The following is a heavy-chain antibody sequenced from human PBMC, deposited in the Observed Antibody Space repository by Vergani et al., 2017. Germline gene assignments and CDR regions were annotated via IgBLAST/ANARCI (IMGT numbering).Heavy chain of an antibody. CDR3: AREVGVGGSPWSGNYYYGMDV. J-gene: IGHJ6*02. D-gene: IGHD2-15*01. V-gene: IGHV1-2*04. CDR1: GYPFTGYY. CDR2: INPNSGGT. Sequence: QVQLVQSGAEVKKPGASVKVSCKASGYPFTGYYMHWVRQAPGQGLEWMGWINPNSGGTNYAQKFPGCVTMTRDTSISTAYMELSRLRSDETAVYYCAREVGVGGSPWSGNYYYGMDVWGQGSTVTVSS.